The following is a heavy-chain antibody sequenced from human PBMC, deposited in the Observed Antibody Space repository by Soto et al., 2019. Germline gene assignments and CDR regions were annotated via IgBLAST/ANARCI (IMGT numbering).Heavy chain of an antibody. J-gene: IGHJ6*02. CDR3: ARGYCSGGNCYSGMDV. D-gene: IGHD2-15*01. Sequence: QVQLEQSGAEVKKPGSSVMVSCKASGGTFSTHAIIWVRQAPGQGLAWVGGIIPAFGTTYFAQEFQGRVTLSADDLATTAYMEVSSLSSEDTAVYYCARGYCSGGNCYSGMDVWGQGTTVTVSS. V-gene: IGHV1-69*01. CDR1: GGTFSTHA. CDR2: IIPAFGTT.